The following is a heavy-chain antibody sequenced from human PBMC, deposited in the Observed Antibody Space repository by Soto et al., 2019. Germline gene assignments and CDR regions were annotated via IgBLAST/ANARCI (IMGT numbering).Heavy chain of an antibody. J-gene: IGHJ4*02. Sequence: QVQLQEPGPGLVKPSETLSLTCTVSGGSISSYYWSWIRQPPGKGLEWIGYIYYSGSTNYNPSLKSRVTISVDTSKNQFSLKLSSVTAADTAVYYCARGGGSPDYWGQGTLVTVSS. CDR2: IYYSGST. V-gene: IGHV4-59*08. CDR1: GGSISSYY. D-gene: IGHD1-26*01. CDR3: ARGGGSPDY.